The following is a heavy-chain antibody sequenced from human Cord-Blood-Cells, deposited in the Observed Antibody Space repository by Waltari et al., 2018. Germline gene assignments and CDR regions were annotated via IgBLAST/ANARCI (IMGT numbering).Heavy chain of an antibody. J-gene: IGHJ4*02. V-gene: IGHV3-33*01. D-gene: IGHD6-13*01. CDR3: ARDPYSSSEELFDY. Sequence: QVQLVESGGGVVQPGRSLSLSCAASGFTFRSYGMHWVRQAPGKGLEGVAFIWDDGSKKYYADSVKGRFTISRDNSKNTLYLQMNSLRAEDTTVYYCARDPYSSSEELFDYWGQGTLVTVSS. CDR1: GFTFRSYG. CDR2: IWDDGSKK.